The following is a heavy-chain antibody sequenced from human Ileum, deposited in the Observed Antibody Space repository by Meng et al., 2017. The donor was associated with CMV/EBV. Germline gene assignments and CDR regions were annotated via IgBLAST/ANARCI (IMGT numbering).Heavy chain of an antibody. D-gene: IGHD3-22*01. J-gene: IGHJ6*02. CDR1: GFTFSTYA. V-gene: IGHV3-23*01. Sequence: GESLKISCAASGFTFSTYAMNWVRQAPGKGLEWVSGISNSGGSTYYADSVKGRFNISRDNSKKTLHLQINSLRAEDTAVYFCAKVPSIPNSSGYYYAKFYYGMDVWGQGTMVTVSS. CDR2: ISNSGGST. CDR3: AKVPSIPNSSGYYYAKFYYGMDV.